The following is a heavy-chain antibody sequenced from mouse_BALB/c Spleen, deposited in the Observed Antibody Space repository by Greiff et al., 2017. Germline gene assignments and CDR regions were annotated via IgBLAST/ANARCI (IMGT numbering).Heavy chain of an antibody. D-gene: IGHD1-1*01. J-gene: IGHJ1*01. CDR3: ARGGYYYGSSYDWYFDV. CDR2: ISSGGST. Sequence: EVQRVESGGGLVKPGGSLKLSCAASGFTFSSYAMSWVRQTPEKRLEWVASISSGGSTYYPDSVKGRFTISRDNARNILYLQMSSLRSEDTAMYYCARGGYYYGSSYDWYFDVWGAGTTVTVSS. V-gene: IGHV5-6-5*01. CDR1: GFTFSSYA.